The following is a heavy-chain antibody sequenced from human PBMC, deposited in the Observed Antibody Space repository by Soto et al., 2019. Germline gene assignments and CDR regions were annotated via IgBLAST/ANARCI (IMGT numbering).Heavy chain of an antibody. J-gene: IGHJ6*03. CDR3: ARASYYSYMDV. CDR1: GGSVTTYS. V-gene: IGHV4-59*02. Sequence: SETLSLTCTVSGGSVTTYSWGWIRQPPGKELEWVGYFSYSGSTNYNPSLKSRVTISRVTSKNQFSLNLVSVTAADTAVYYCARASYYSYMDVWGKGTTVTVSS. CDR2: FSYSGST.